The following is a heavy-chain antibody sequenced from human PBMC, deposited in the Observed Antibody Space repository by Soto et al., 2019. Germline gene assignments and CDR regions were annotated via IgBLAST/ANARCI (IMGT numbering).Heavy chain of an antibody. Sequence: QVRLQEWGPGLVKPSQTLSLKCSVSGGSITTGGRYWSWIRQLPGKGLGWIGDIYYSGNTYYNASLTSRVTISVDAAKNQFSLKLSSVTAADTSVYYCAQGLVFTGGDGFDIWGQGRLVTVSS. D-gene: IGHD1-1*01. V-gene: IGHV4-31*02. CDR1: GGSITTGGRY. J-gene: IGHJ3*02. CDR3: AQGLVFTGGDGFDI. CDR2: IYYSGNT.